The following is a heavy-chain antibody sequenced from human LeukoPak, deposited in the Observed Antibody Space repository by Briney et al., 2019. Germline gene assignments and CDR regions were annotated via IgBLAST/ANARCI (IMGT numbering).Heavy chain of an antibody. CDR1: GFTFSTYA. Sequence: PGGSLRLSCAASGFTFSTYAMTWVRQAQGKGLEWVSLISSSGVNTYYADSVKGRFTISRDNSRNTLSLQMNSLRDEDTAVYYCAKDVRVGGGGMDVWGQGTPVTVAS. CDR3: AKDVRVGGGGMDV. J-gene: IGHJ6*02. V-gene: IGHV3-23*01. D-gene: IGHD1-26*01. CDR2: ISSSGVNT.